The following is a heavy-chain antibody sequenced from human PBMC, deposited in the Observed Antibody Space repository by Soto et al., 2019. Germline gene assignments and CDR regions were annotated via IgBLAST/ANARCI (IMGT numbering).Heavy chain of an antibody. CDR3: TRHVDCSGGSCYSGYYYYMDV. CDR1: GFTFSDSA. Sequence: EVQLVESGGGLVQPGGSLKLSCAASGFTFSDSAMHWVRQASGKGLEWVGRIRSKPNTDATAYAASVKGRFTISRDDSYNTAYLQMNSLKTEDTAVYYCTRHVDCSGGSCYSGYYYYMDVWGKGTTVTVSS. V-gene: IGHV3-73*01. J-gene: IGHJ6*03. CDR2: IRSKPNTDAT. D-gene: IGHD2-15*01.